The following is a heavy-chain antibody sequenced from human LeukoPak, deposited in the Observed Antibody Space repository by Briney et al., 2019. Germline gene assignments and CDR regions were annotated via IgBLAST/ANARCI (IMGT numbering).Heavy chain of an antibody. J-gene: IGHJ4*02. V-gene: IGHV3-53*01. CDR2: IFPDGRT. CDR3: ARPNTVYGDFDY. D-gene: IGHD2/OR15-2a*01. Sequence: PGGSLRLSCAASGLTVTDNYFSWVRQAPGKGLEWVSVIFPDGRTYHAYSVKGRFTISRDRPKNTLLLQMNSLRADDTALYHCARPNTVYGDFDYWGQGILVTVSS. CDR1: GLTVTDNY.